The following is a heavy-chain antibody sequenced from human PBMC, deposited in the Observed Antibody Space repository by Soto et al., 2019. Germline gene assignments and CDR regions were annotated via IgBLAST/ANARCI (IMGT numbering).Heavy chain of an antibody. CDR2: IYYSGST. CDR1: GGSISSGGYY. V-gene: IGHV4-39*01. CDR3: ASSLRYFDWLLSFYWFDP. Sequence: PSETLSLTCTVSGGSISSGGYYWSWIRHHPGKGLEWIGSIYYSGSTYYNPSLKSRVTISVDTSKNQFSLKLSSVTAADTAVYYCASSLRYFDWLLSFYWFDPWGQGTLVTVSS. D-gene: IGHD3-9*01. J-gene: IGHJ5*02.